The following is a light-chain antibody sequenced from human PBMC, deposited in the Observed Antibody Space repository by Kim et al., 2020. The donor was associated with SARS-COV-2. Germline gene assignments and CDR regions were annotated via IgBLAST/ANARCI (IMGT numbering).Light chain of an antibody. CDR2: WAS. J-gene: IGKJ3*01. CDR1: QSVLYSSNNKNY. CDR3: QQYYDNTFT. Sequence: DIVMTQSPDSLAVSLGERATINCKSSQSVLYSSNNKNYLAWYQQKLGQPPKLLIYWASTRESGVPDRFSGSGSGTDFTLTISSLQAEDVAVYYCQQYYDNTFTFGPGTKVDIK. V-gene: IGKV4-1*01.